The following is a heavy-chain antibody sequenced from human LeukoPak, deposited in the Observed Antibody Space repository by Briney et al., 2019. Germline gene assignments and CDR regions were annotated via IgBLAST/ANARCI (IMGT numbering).Heavy chain of an antibody. CDR3: AKDHSSGWFQVPFY. CDR1: GFTFSDYA. V-gene: IGHV3-23*01. Sequence: GGSLRLSCATSGFTFSDYAMSWVRQAPGKGLEWVSAISGSGGSTYYADSVKGRFTISRDNSKNTLYLQMNSLRAEDTAVYYCAKDHSSGWFQVPFYWGQGTLVTVSS. J-gene: IGHJ4*02. CDR2: ISGSGGST. D-gene: IGHD6-19*01.